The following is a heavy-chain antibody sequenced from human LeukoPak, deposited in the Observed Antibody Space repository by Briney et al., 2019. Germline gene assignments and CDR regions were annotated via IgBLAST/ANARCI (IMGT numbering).Heavy chain of an antibody. J-gene: IGHJ4*02. CDR2: ISSSSSYI. CDR3: ARESVYSYGEDYYFDY. CDR1: GFTFSSYS. Sequence: GGSLRLSCAASGFTFSSYSMNWVRQAPGKGLEWVSSISSSSSYIYYADSVKGRFTISRDNAKNSLYLQMNSLRAEDTAVYYCARESVYSYGEDYYFDYWGQGTLVTVSS. D-gene: IGHD5-18*01. V-gene: IGHV3-21*01.